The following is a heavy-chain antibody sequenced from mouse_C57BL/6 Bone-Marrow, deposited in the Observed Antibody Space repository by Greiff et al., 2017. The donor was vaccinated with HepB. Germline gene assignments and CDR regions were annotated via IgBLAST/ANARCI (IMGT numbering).Heavy chain of an antibody. CDR1: GYSFTSYY. CDR2: IYPGSGNT. D-gene: IGHD1-1*01. CDR3: AREGYYYGSSYAMDY. V-gene: IGHV1-66*01. J-gene: IGHJ4*01. Sequence: VQLQQSGPELVKPGASVKISCKASGYSFTSYYIHWVKQRPGQGLEWIGWIYPGSGNTKYNEKFKGKATLTADTSSSTAYMQLSSLTSEDSAVYYCAREGYYYGSSYAMDYWGQGTSVTVSS.